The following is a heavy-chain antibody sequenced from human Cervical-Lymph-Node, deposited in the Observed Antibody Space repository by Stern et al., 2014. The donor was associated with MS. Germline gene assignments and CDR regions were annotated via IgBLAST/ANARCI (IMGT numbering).Heavy chain of an antibody. D-gene: IGHD6-13*01. CDR2: TTPLFGTA. CDR3: ARHQAGIAAD. V-gene: IGHV1-69*01. CDR1: GDTFSSLD. J-gene: IGHJ4*02. Sequence: QVQLVQSGAEVKKPGSSVKVSCKASGDTFSSLDIGWVRQAPGQGPEWLGGTTPLFGTANYAQNCQGRVTFSADDSTSTTDMELSSLRSEDTAVYYCARHQAGIAADWGQGTLVTVSS.